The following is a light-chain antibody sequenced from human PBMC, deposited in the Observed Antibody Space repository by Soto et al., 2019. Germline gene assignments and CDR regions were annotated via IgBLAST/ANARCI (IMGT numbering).Light chain of an antibody. CDR2: RAS. CDR1: QSLLYNSNNHNY. J-gene: IGKJ4*01. Sequence: DIVMTQSPDSLAVSLGERAAINCKSSQSLLYNSNNHNYLAWYQQKPGQPPKLLIYRASMRESGVPGRFSGSGSGTDFTLTISSLQAEDVAVYYCQQYYGTSVTFGGGTKVEIK. CDR3: QQYYGTSVT. V-gene: IGKV4-1*01.